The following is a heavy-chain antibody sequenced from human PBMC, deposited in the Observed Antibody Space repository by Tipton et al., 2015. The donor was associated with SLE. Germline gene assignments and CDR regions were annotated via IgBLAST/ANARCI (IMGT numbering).Heavy chain of an antibody. CDR3: ARANGANFDY. V-gene: IGHV3-23*01. J-gene: IGHJ4*02. CDR1: GFTFSRCA. CDR2: INDSGDTT. Sequence: GSLRLSCAASGFTFSRCAMSWVRQAPGKGLEWVSVINDSGDTTYYADSVKGRFTISRDNSKNKLYLQMNSLRAEDTAVYYCARANGANFDYWGQGTLVTVSS. D-gene: IGHD4-17*01.